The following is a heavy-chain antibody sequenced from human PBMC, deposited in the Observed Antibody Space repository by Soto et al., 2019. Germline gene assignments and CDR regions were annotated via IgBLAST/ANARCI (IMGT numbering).Heavy chain of an antibody. CDR3: AKDGVVVVDGRYRLHGMDV. CDR2: ISGSGGST. Sequence: CAASGFTFSSYAMSWVRQAPGKGLEWVSAISGSGGSTYYADSVKGRFTISRDNSKNTLYLQMNSLRAEDTAVYYCAKDGVVVVDGRYRLHGMDVWGQGTTVTVSS. D-gene: IGHD2-15*01. CDR1: GFTFSSYA. V-gene: IGHV3-23*01. J-gene: IGHJ6*02.